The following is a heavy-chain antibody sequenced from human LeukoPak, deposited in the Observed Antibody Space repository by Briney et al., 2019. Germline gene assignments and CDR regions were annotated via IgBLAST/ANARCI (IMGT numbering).Heavy chain of an antibody. Sequence: SETLSLTCTVSGYSISSGYYWGWIRQPPGKGLEWNANIYHSGLIYYNPSLKSRITISIDASKHQFSLKLTSVTAAATAVYYCARSWFSTGPADYWGQGTLVTVSS. CDR3: ARSWFSTGPADY. CDR1: GYSISSGYY. D-gene: IGHD6-13*01. V-gene: IGHV4-38-2*02. J-gene: IGHJ4*02. CDR2: IYHSGLI.